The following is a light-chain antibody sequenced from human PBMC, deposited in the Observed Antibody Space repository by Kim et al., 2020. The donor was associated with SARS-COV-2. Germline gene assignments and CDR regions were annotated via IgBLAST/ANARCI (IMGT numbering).Light chain of an antibody. CDR3: QQYGSSVLT. CDR2: AAS. J-gene: IGKJ4*01. Sequence: EIVLTQSPGTLSLSPGERATLSCRASQSVTSYYLAWYQQKPGQAPRLLIYAASTRATGDPDRFRGSGSGTDFTLTISRLEPEDFAVYYCQQYGSSVLTFGGGTKVDIK. V-gene: IGKV3-20*01. CDR1: QSVTSYY.